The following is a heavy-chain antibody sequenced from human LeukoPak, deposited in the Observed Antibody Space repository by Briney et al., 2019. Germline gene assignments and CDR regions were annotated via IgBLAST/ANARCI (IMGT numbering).Heavy chain of an antibody. V-gene: IGHV3-30*06. D-gene: IGHD5-12*01. CDR3: ARGAIPYGYSGYDYLDY. Sequence: GGSLRLSCAASGFTFSSYGMHWVRQAPGKGLEWVAVISYDDRHKYYADSVKGRFTISRDISRNTLFLQMDSLRPEDTAVYYCARGAIPYGYSGYDYLDYWGPGTLVTVSS. CDR1: GFTFSSYG. CDR2: ISYDDRHK. J-gene: IGHJ4*02.